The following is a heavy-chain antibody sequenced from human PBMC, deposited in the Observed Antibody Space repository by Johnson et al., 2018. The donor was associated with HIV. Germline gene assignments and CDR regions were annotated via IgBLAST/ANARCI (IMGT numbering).Heavy chain of an antibody. V-gene: IGHV3-74*01. Sequence: EQLVESGGGLVQPGGSLRLSCAASGFTFSSYWMHWVRQAPGKGLVWVSRINSDRSNTTYTDSVKGRFTISRDNAKNTLYLQMNSLRAEDTAVYYCARGGYCRVSSCYPYDAFDIWGQGTMVNVSS. CDR2: INSDRSNT. CDR1: GFTFSSYW. D-gene: IGHD2-15*01. CDR3: ARGGYCRVSSCYPYDAFDI. J-gene: IGHJ3*02.